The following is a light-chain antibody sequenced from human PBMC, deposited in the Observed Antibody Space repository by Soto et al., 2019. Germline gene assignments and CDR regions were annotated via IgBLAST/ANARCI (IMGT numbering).Light chain of an antibody. J-gene: IGKJ1*01. CDR3: QQYGSSPPVT. Sequence: EIVLTQSPGTLSLSPGERATLSCRASQTVTRSYLAWSQQKPCQAHRLLIYGASTRATGIPARFSGSGSGTDFTLTISRLEPQDFAVYYCQQYGSSPPVTFGQGTKVDIK. V-gene: IGKV3-20*01. CDR1: QTVTRSY. CDR2: GAS.